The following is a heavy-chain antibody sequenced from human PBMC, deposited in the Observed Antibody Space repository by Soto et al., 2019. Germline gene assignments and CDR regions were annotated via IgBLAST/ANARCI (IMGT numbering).Heavy chain of an antibody. CDR3: VRTSLVVAAATREDY. CDR2: IISDGSST. CDR1: GLTFSGNW. V-gene: IGHV3-74*01. J-gene: IGHJ4*02. D-gene: IGHD2-15*01. Sequence: EVQLVESGGGLVQPGESRRFSCAASGLTFSGNWMNGVRQAPGKGLVWVSRIISDGSSTSYAGSVKGRFTISRDNAKNTLYLQMNSLRAEDTAVYYCVRTSLVVAAATREDYWGQGTLVTVSS.